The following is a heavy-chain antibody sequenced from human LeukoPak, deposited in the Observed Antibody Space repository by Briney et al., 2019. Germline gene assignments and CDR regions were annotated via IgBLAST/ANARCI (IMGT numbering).Heavy chain of an antibody. V-gene: IGHV4-30-2*01. CDR3: ARDTPGLGIYASDI. CDR2: IYHSGST. J-gene: IGHJ3*02. D-gene: IGHD7-27*01. Sequence: SETLSLTCAVSGGPISSGGYSWSWIRQPPGKGLEWIGYIYHSGSTYYNPSLKSRVTISVDRSKNQFSLKLSSVTAADTAVYYCARDTPGLGIYASDIWGQGTMVTVSS. CDR1: GGPISSGGYS.